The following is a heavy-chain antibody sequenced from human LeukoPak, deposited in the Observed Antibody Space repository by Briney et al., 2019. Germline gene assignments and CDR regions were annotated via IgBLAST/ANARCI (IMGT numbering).Heavy chain of an antibody. Sequence: GGSLRLSXAASGFTFSDYYMSWIRQAPGKGLEWVSYISSSGSTIYYADSVKGRFTISRDNSKNTLYLQMNSLRAEDTAVYYCAKLLADDAFDIWGQGIMVTVSS. CDR1: GFTFSDYY. CDR3: AKLLADDAFDI. V-gene: IGHV3-11*01. J-gene: IGHJ3*02. D-gene: IGHD3-10*01. CDR2: ISSSGSTI.